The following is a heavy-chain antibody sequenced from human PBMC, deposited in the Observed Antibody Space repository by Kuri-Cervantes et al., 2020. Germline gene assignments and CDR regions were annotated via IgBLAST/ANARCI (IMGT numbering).Heavy chain of an antibody. CDR3: AKDIGQIYYYYYGMDV. D-gene: IGHD1-26*01. Sequence: GESLKISCAASGFTFSSYAMHWVRQAPGKGLEWVAVISCDGSNKYYADSVKGRFTISRDNSKNTLYLQMNSLRAEDTAVYYCAKDIGQIYYYYYGMDVWGQGTTVTVSS. V-gene: IGHV3-30*04. CDR2: ISCDGSNK. CDR1: GFTFSSYA. J-gene: IGHJ6*02.